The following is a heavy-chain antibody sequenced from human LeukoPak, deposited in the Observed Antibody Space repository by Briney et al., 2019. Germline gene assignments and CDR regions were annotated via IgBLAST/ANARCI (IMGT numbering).Heavy chain of an antibody. J-gene: IGHJ4*02. D-gene: IGHD2-2*01. CDR3: ARDPTELQLLSYYFDY. CDR1: GFTFSSYT. CDR2: ISFSGTTT. V-gene: IGHV3-23*01. Sequence: GGSLRLSCAASGFTFSSYTIHWVRQAPGKGLEWVSSISFSGTTTYYADSVKGRFTVSRDNSKNTLYLQMDGLRAEDTAVYYCARDPTELQLLSYYFDYWGQGTLVAVSS.